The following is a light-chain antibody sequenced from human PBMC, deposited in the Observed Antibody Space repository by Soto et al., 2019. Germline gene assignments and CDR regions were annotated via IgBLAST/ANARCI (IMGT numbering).Light chain of an antibody. CDR3: QKYTHVLR. Sequence: DVQMTQSPSSLSASVGDRVTITCRASQDIKNYLAWYQQKPGKVPNLLIFATSTLHSGVPSRSSGSGSGTDFTLTISSLQPEDVATYYCQKYTHVLRFGQGTKVDIK. J-gene: IGKJ1*01. CDR2: ATS. CDR1: QDIKNY. V-gene: IGKV1-27*01.